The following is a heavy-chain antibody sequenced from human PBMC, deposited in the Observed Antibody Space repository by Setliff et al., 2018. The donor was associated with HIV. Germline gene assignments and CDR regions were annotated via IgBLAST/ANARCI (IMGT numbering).Heavy chain of an antibody. CDR3: TAGHYGPNP. CDR2: IKKDGSEE. D-gene: IGHD3-10*01. J-gene: IGHJ5*02. V-gene: IGHV3-7*01. Sequence: GGSLRLSCAASGFSFSEFWMNWVRQAPGKGLEWVANIKKDGSEERYVDSVRGRFSISTDNAKNSLYLQMNSLKVEDTAVYYCTAGHYGPNPWGQGTPVTVSS. CDR1: GFSFSEFW.